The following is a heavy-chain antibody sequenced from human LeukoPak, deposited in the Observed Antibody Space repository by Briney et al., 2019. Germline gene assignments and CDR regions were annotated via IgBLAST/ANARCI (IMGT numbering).Heavy chain of an antibody. CDR2: IRNKANSYTT. Sequence: GGSLRLSCAASGFTLSSYAMDWVRQAPGKGLEWVGRIRNKANSYTTEYAASVKGRFTISRDDSKNSLYLQMSSLKTEDTALYYCARARYSANDYSDYWGQGTLVTVSS. D-gene: IGHD1-26*01. CDR3: ARARYSANDYSDY. CDR1: GFTLSSYA. V-gene: IGHV3-72*01. J-gene: IGHJ4*02.